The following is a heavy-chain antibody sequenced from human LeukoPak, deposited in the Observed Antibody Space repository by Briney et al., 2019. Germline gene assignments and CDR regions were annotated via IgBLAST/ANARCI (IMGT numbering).Heavy chain of an antibody. Sequence: GASLTPFCAASGFTFSSYAMHWVRQAAGKGLEWVAVISYDGSNKYYADSVKGRFTISRDNPKNTLYLQMNSLRAEDTAVYYCARHLGYWYFDLWGRGTLVTVSS. CDR1: GFTFSSYA. V-gene: IGHV3-30-3*01. CDR2: ISYDGSNK. CDR3: ARHLGYWYFDL. J-gene: IGHJ2*01. D-gene: IGHD7-27*01.